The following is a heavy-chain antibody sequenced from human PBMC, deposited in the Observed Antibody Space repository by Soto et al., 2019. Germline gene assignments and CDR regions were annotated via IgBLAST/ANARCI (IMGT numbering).Heavy chain of an antibody. CDR2: ISYDGSNK. CDR1: GFTFSSYG. CDR3: AKDSAAFYYCSSTSCPEQRYYYGMDV. J-gene: IGHJ6*02. Sequence: GGSLRLSCAASGFTFSSYGMHWVRQAPGKGLEWVAVISYDGSNKYYADSVKDRFTISRDNSKNTLYLQMNSLRAEDTAVYYCAKDSAAFYYCSSTSCPEQRYYYGMDVWGQGTTVTVS. D-gene: IGHD2-2*01. V-gene: IGHV3-30*18.